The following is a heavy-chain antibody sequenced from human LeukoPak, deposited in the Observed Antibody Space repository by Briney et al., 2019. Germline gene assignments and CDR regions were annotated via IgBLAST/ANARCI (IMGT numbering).Heavy chain of an antibody. CDR2: TNPNSGGT. CDR3: ARESSGWYYHY. J-gene: IGHJ4*02. D-gene: IGHD6-19*01. Sequence: ASVKVSCKASGYTFTGYYMHWVRQAPGQGLEWMGRTNPNSGGTNYAQKFQGRVTMTRDTSISTAYMELSRLRSDDTAVYYCARESSGWYYHYWGQGTLVTVSS. CDR1: GYTFTGYY. V-gene: IGHV1-2*06.